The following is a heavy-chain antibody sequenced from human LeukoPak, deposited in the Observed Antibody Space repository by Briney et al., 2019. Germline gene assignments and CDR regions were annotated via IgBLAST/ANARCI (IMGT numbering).Heavy chain of an antibody. D-gene: IGHD6-13*01. CDR2: IYPGDSDT. V-gene: IGHV5-51*01. CDR1: GYSFTDYW. CDR3: ARYSSSYYRYFDY. Sequence: GASLQISCKGSGYSFTDYWIGWVRQMPGKGLEWMGIIYPGDSDTRYSPSFQGQVTISADKSISTAYLQWSSLKASDTAMYYCARYSSSYYRYFDYWGRGTLVTVSS. J-gene: IGHJ4*02.